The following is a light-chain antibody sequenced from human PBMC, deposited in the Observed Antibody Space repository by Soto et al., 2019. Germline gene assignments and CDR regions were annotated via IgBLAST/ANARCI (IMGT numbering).Light chain of an antibody. V-gene: IGKV3-20*01. CDR3: QLYGSSPPYI. Sequence: EIVLTQSPGTVSLSPGERATLSCRASQSVSSSSLAWYQQRPGQAHRLLIFTASSRATGTPDRFSGSGSGTDFTLTISRLEPEDLAVYYCQLYGSSPPYIFGPWNK. CDR1: QSVSSSS. J-gene: IGKJ2*01. CDR2: TAS.